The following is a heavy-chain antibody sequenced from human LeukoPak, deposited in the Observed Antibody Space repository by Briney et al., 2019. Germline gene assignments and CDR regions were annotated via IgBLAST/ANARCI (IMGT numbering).Heavy chain of an antibody. D-gene: IGHD3-22*01. CDR1: GGSISSSNW. V-gene: IGHV4-4*02. J-gene: IGHJ4*02. CDR3: ARGWGTHDLTPHDSYDSSGYPAV. CDR2: IHHSGST. Sequence: SETLSLTCAVSGGSISSSNWWSWVRQPPGKGLEWIGEIHHSGSTNYNPSLKSRVTISVDKSKNQFSLKLSSVTAADTAVYYCARGWGTHDLTPHDSYDSSGYPAVWGQGTLVTVSS.